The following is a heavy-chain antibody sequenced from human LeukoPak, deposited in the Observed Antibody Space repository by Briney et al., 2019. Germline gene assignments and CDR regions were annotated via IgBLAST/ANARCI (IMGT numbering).Heavy chain of an antibody. CDR1: GGSISSSSYY. CDR2: IYYSGST. CDR3: ARHVGVVPAAISDY. V-gene: IGHV4-39*01. J-gene: IGHJ4*02. Sequence: PSETLSLTCTVSGGSISSSSYYWGWIRQPPGKGLEWIGSIYYSGSTYYNPSLKSRVTISVDTSKNQFSLKLSSVTAADTAVYYCARHVGVVPAAISDYWGQGTLVTVSS. D-gene: IGHD2-2*01.